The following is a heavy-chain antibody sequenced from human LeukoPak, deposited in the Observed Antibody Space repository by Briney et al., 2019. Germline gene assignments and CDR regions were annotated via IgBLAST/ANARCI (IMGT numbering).Heavy chain of an antibody. V-gene: IGHV3-23*01. J-gene: IGHJ4*02. CDR3: VKGNMAVAATFDY. CDR2: ISGSGGNT. Sequence: GGSLRLSCAASGFTFSSYAMSWVRQAPGKGLEWVSTISGSGGNTYYADSVKGRFTLSRDNSKNTLYLQMNSLRADDTAVYYCVKGNMAVAATFDYWGQGTLVTVSS. CDR1: GFTFSSYA. D-gene: IGHD6-19*01.